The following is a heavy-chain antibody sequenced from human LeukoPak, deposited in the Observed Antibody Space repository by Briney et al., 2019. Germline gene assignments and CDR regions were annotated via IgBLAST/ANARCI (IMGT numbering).Heavy chain of an antibody. Sequence: GGSQRLSCAASGFTFSSYAMSWVRQAPGKGLEWVSAISGSGGSTYYADSVKGRFTISRDNSKNTLYLQMNSLRAEDTAVYYCAKEGYYYDSSGYGNYFDYWGQGTLVTVSS. D-gene: IGHD3-22*01. CDR1: GFTFSSYA. CDR2: ISGSGGST. J-gene: IGHJ4*02. V-gene: IGHV3-23*01. CDR3: AKEGYYYDSSGYGNYFDY.